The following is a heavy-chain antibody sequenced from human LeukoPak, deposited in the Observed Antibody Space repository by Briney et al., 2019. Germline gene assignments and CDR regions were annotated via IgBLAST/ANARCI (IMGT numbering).Heavy chain of an antibody. Sequence: ASVKVSCKASGYTFTSYGISWARQAPGQGLEWMGWISAYNGNTNYAQKLQGRVTMTTDTSTSTAYMELRSLRSDDTAVYYCARHSSTYGYYYYYMDVWGKGTTVTVSS. V-gene: IGHV1-18*01. D-gene: IGHD6-13*01. CDR3: ARHSSTYGYYYYYMDV. J-gene: IGHJ6*03. CDR2: ISAYNGNT. CDR1: GYTFTSYG.